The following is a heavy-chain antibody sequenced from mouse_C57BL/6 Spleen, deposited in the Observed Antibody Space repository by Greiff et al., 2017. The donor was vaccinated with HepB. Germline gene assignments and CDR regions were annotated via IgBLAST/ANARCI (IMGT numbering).Heavy chain of an antibody. CDR2: ISYDGSN. J-gene: IGHJ2*01. CDR3: ARGRANWDFDY. CDR1: GYSITSGYY. Sequence: EVQLQQSGPGLVKPSQSLSLTCSVTGYSITSGYYWNWIRQFPGNKLEWMGYISYDGSNNYNPSLKNRISITRDTSKNQFFLKLNSVTTEDTATYYCARGRANWDFDYWGQSTTLTVSS. D-gene: IGHD4-1*01. V-gene: IGHV3-6*01.